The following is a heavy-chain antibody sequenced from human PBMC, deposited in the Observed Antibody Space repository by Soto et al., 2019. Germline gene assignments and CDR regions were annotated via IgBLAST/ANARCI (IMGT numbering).Heavy chain of an antibody. Sequence: EVQLVESGGGLVQPGGSLTLSCAASGFTVSSFWMTWVRQAPGKGLEWVANIKQDGSAKNYVDSVEGRFTVSRDNAKNSLYLQMNSLRVKDMDVYYCMRSQSAAYHAWAQGTMVIVSS. D-gene: IGHD3-3*01. CDR2: IKQDGSAK. CDR1: GFTVSSFW. V-gene: IGHV3-7*03. CDR3: MRSQSAAYHA. J-gene: IGHJ3*01.